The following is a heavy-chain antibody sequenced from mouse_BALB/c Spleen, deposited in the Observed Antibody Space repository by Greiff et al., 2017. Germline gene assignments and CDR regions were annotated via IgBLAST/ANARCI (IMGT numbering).Heavy chain of an antibody. CDR2: INPSTGYT. J-gene: IGHJ3*01. CDR1: GYTFTSYW. Sequence: QVQLKESGAELAKPGASVKMSCKASGYTFTSYWMHWVKQRPGQGLEWIGYINPSTGYTEYNQKFKDKATLTADKSSSTAYMQLSSLTSEDSAVYYCARTMITTPFAYWGQGTLVTVSA. V-gene: IGHV1-7*01. CDR3: ARTMITTPFAY. D-gene: IGHD2-4*01.